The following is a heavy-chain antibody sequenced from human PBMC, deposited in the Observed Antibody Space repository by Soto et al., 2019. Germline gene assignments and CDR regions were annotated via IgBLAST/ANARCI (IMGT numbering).Heavy chain of an antibody. V-gene: IGHV1-18*04. CDR1: GYSFSNYG. J-gene: IGHJ4*02. CDR2: TSAYRGNT. Sequence: QVQLVQSGAEVKKPGASVKVSCKASGYSFSNYGICWVRQAPGQGLEWMGWTSAYRGNTNYAQNLQGRVTMTTDTSTSTVNMELRSLRSDDTAVYYCARAAWYSSGWYYFDHWGQGTLVTVSS. CDR3: ARAAWYSSGWYYFDH. D-gene: IGHD6-19*01.